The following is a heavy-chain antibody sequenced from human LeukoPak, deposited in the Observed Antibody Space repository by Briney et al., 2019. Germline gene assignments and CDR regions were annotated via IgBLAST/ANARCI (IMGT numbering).Heavy chain of an antibody. Sequence: PSETLSLTCAVSGGSISSSNWWSWVRQPPGKGLEWIGEIYHSGSTNYNPSLKSRVTISVDKSKNQFSLKLSSVTAADTAVYYCARASSVITFGGVISRGAFDIWGQGTMVTVSS. CDR3: ARASSVITFGGVISRGAFDI. J-gene: IGHJ3*02. CDR2: IYHSGST. V-gene: IGHV4-4*02. CDR1: GGSISSSNW. D-gene: IGHD3-16*02.